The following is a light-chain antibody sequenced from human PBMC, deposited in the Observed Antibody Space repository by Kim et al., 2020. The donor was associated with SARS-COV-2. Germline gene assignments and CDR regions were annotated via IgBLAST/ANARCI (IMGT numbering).Light chain of an antibody. V-gene: IGKV1-27*01. CDR2: AAC. CDR3: QKYNSAPLT. CDR1: QGITNY. Sequence: DIQMTQSPSSLSASVGDRVTITCRARQGITNYLALYEQNPGTVPKLRIYAACTLQSGVPSRFSGSGSGTDFTLTISSLQPEDVATYYCQKYNSAPLTFGAGTKVDIK. J-gene: IGKJ3*01.